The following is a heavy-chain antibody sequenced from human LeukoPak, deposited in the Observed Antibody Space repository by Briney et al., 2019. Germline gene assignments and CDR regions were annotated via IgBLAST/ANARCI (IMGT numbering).Heavy chain of an antibody. CDR1: GYTFTGYY. Sequence: ASVKVSCKASGYTFTGYYMHWVRQAPGQGLEWMGWIHPNTGGTKYAQKFQGRVTMTRDTSISTAYMELSRLRSDDTAVYYCARERNIVVVVAATFDAFDIWGQGTMVTVSS. CDR2: IHPNTGGT. CDR3: ARERNIVVVVAATFDAFDI. J-gene: IGHJ3*02. V-gene: IGHV1-2*02. D-gene: IGHD2-15*01.